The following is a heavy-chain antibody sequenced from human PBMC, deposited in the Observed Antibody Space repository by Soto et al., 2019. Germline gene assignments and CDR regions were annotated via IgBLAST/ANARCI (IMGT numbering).Heavy chain of an antibody. CDR3: AGDFRVGGP. D-gene: IGHD2-15*01. CDR1: GFSVSSNY. V-gene: IGHV3-53*01. Sequence: EVQVVESGGGLIQPGGSVRLSCAASGFSVSSNYMTWVRQAPGKGLEWVSVIYNIGTTYYADFVKGRFTISRDNSKNTVYLQMNSLRAEDMAFYYCAGDFRVGGPWGQGTLVTVSS. J-gene: IGHJ5*02. CDR2: IYNIGTT.